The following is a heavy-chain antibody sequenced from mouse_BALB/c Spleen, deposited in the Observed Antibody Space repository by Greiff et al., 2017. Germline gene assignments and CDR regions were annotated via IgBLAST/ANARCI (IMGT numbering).Heavy chain of an antibody. CDR3: ARCDGSSYYFDY. J-gene: IGHJ2*01. CDR1: GFTFSSFG. D-gene: IGHD1-1*01. Sequence: EVKVVESGGGLVQPGGSRKLSCAASGFTFSSFGMHWVRQAPEKGLEWVAYISSGSSTIYYADTVKGRFTISRDNPKNTLFLQMTSLRSEDTAMYYCARCDGSSYYFDYWGQGTTLTVSS. CDR2: ISSGSSTI. V-gene: IGHV5-17*02.